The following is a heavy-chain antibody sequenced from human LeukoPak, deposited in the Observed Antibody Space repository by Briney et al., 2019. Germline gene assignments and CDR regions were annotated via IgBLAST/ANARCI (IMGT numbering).Heavy chain of an antibody. CDR3: AKGGYTTPFDY. J-gene: IGHJ4*02. D-gene: IGHD2-2*02. V-gene: IGHV3-23*01. CDR2: IRADGSST. Sequence: PGGSLRLSCAASGFTFSDYSMTWVRQAPGKGLERVSTIRADGSSTYYADSVKGRFTISRDNSKTTLSLQMNSLRAEDTALYYCAKGGYTTPFDYWGQGTLVTVSS. CDR1: GFTFSDYS.